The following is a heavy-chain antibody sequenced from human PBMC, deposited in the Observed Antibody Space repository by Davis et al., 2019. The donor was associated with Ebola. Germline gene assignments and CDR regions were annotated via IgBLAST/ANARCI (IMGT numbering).Heavy chain of an antibody. D-gene: IGHD3-10*01. CDR2: ISGSGGST. V-gene: IGHV3-23*01. Sequence: GESLKISCAASGFTFSSYAMSWVRQAPGKGLEWVSAISGSGGSTYYADSVKGRFTISRDNAKNTLYLQMKSLRAEDTAVYYCARGGPGSPSRIDAFDIWGQGTMVTVSS. J-gene: IGHJ3*02. CDR3: ARGGPGSPSRIDAFDI. CDR1: GFTFSSYA.